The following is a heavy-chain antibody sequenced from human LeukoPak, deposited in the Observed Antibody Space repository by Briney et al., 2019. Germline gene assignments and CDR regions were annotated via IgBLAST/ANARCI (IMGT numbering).Heavy chain of an antibody. D-gene: IGHD1-26*01. CDR1: GGSTSSYY. CDR3: ARGNELTY. Sequence: PSETLSLTCTVSGGSTSSYYWSWIRQPPGKGLEWIGYIYYSGSTNYNPSLKSRVTISVDTSKNQFSLKLSSVTAADTAVYYCARGNELTYWGQETLVTVSS. J-gene: IGHJ4*02. V-gene: IGHV4-59*01. CDR2: IYYSGST.